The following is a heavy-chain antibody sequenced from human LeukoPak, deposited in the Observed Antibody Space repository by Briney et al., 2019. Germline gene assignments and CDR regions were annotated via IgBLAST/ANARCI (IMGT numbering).Heavy chain of an antibody. CDR1: GGSFSGYY. V-gene: IGHV4-34*01. Sequence: PSETLSLTCAVYGGSFSGYYWSWIRQPPGKGLEWIGEINHSGSTNYNPSLKSRVTISVDTSKNQFSLKLSSVTAEDTAVYYCAELGITMIGGVWGKGTTVTISS. CDR2: INHSGST. D-gene: IGHD3-10*02. J-gene: IGHJ6*04. CDR3: AELGITMIGGV.